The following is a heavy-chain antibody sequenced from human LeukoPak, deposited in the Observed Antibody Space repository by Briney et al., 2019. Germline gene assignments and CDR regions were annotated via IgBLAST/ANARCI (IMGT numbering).Heavy chain of an antibody. CDR1: GGSFSGYY. V-gene: IGHV4-34*01. Sequence: PSETLSLTCAVYGGSFSGYYWSWIRQPPGKGLEWIGEINHSGSTNYNPSLKSRVTISVDTSKNQFSLKLSSVTAEDTAVYYCAELGITMIGGVWGKGTTVTISS. CDR2: INHSGST. D-gene: IGHD3-10*02. J-gene: IGHJ6*04. CDR3: AELGITMIGGV.